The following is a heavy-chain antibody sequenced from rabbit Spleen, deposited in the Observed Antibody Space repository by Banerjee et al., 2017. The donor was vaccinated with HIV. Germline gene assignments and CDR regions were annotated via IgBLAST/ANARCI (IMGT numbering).Heavy chain of an antibody. Sequence: QSLEESGGDLVKPGASLTLTCIASGVSFSGSSYMCWVRQAPGKGLEWIACIEGGSSGTTYYASGAKGRFTISKTSSTTVTLQMTSLTAADTATYFCVREAGYGGYGDGNLWGQGTLVTVS. CDR2: IEGGSSGTT. V-gene: IGHV1S40*01. CDR1: GVSFSGSSY. D-gene: IGHD6-1*01. CDR3: VREAGYGGYGDGNL. J-gene: IGHJ4*01.